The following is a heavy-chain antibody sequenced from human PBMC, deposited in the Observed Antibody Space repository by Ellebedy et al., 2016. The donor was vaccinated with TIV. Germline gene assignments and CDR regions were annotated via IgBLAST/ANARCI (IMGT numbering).Heavy chain of an antibody. CDR1: GFTFGDYA. V-gene: IGHV3-49*03. Sequence: GESLKISXPASGFTFGDYAMSWFRQAPGKGLEWVGFIRSKAYGGTTEYAASVKGRFTISRDDSKSIAYLQMNSLKTEDTAVYYCTRESGSYYVDYWGQGTLVTVSS. CDR2: IRSKAYGGTT. D-gene: IGHD1-26*01. CDR3: TRESGSYYVDY. J-gene: IGHJ4*02.